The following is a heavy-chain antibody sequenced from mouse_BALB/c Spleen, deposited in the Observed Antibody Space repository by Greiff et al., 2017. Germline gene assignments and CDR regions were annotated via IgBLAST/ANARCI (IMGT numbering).Heavy chain of an antibody. V-gene: IGHV2-6-7*01. J-gene: IGHJ3*01. D-gene: IGHD2-3*01. CDR2: IWGDGST. Sequence: QVQLKESGPGLVAPSQSLSITCTVSGFSLTGYGVNWVRQPPGKGLEWLGMIWGDGSTDYNSALKSRLSISKDNSKSQVFLKMNSLQTDDTARYYCARAPLYDGSLFAYWGQGTLVTVSA. CDR1: GFSLTGYG. CDR3: ARAPLYDGSLFAY.